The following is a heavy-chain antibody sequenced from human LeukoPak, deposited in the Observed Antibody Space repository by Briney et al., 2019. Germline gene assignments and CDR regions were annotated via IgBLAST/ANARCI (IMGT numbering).Heavy chain of an antibody. Sequence: QPGRPLRLSCAASGFTFSTYGMHWVRQAPGKGLEWVALIWYDGSNKYYADSVKGRFTISRDNSKNTLYLQMNSLRAEDTAVYYCARDQGCTSTNCYSLFFHYWGQGTLVTVSS. D-gene: IGHD2-2*01. V-gene: IGHV3-33*01. J-gene: IGHJ4*02. CDR1: GFTFSTYG. CDR3: ARDQGCTSTNCYSLFFHY. CDR2: IWYDGSNK.